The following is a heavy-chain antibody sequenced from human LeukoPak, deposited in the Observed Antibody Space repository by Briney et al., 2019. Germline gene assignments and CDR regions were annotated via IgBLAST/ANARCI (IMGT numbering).Heavy chain of an antibody. J-gene: IGHJ4*02. V-gene: IGHV3-53*01. D-gene: IGHD3-3*01. Sequence: PGGSLRLSCAASGFTFSSYAMHWVRQAPGKGLEWVSVIYSGGSTYYADSVKGRFTISRDNSKNTLYLQMNSLRAEDTAVYYCARGKNDFWSGYTFDYWGQGTLVTVSS. CDR1: GFTFSSYA. CDR2: IYSGGST. CDR3: ARGKNDFWSGYTFDY.